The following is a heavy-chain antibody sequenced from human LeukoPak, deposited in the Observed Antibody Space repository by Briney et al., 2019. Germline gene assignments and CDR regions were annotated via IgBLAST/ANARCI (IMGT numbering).Heavy chain of an antibody. J-gene: IGHJ4*02. Sequence: SETLSLTCAVYGGSFRGYYWSWIRQPPGKGLEWIGEINHSGSTNYNPSLKSRVTISVDTSKNQFSLKLSSVTAADTAVYYCARGRYNWNYWGQGTLVTVSS. CDR3: ARGRYNWNY. D-gene: IGHD1-20*01. CDR2: INHSGST. V-gene: IGHV4-34*01. CDR1: GGSFRGYY.